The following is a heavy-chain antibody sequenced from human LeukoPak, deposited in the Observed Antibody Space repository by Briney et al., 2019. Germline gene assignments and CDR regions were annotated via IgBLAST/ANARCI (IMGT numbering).Heavy chain of an antibody. J-gene: IGHJ4*02. CDR1: GDSMSSYY. V-gene: IGHV4-59*01. Sequence: SETLSLTCTVSGDSMSSYYYNWIRQPPGKGLEWLGYIYFTGSTNYNPSLESRVSISVDTSTKQFSLKLTSVTAADTAVYYCASSTGAIPGPSWYFDYWGQGTLVTVSS. CDR3: ASSTGAIPGPSWYFDY. D-gene: IGHD7-27*01. CDR2: IYFTGST.